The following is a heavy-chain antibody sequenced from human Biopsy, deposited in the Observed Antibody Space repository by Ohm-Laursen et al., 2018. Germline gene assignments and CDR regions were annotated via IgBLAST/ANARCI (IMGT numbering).Heavy chain of an antibody. D-gene: IGHD3-10*01. Sequence: SDTLSPTCTVSDASASSGRYYWTWIRQPPRKPLEWIGYFYSSGTTRYNPSLESRLSISMDTSKNEVSLRLTSMTAADTAVYFCARAPADQYAARNYYSSHAFDMWGQGTKVTVSS. CDR2: FYSSGTT. V-gene: IGHV4-61*01. CDR1: DASASSGRYY. J-gene: IGHJ3*02. CDR3: ARAPADQYAARNYYSSHAFDM.